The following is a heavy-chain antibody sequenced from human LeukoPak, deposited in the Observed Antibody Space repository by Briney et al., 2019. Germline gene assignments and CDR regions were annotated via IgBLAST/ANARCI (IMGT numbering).Heavy chain of an antibody. CDR3: VRLSSGYKTNFDY. D-gene: IGHD3-22*01. V-gene: IGHV4-59*08. Sequence: SETLSLTCTVSVGSISSYYWSWIRQPPGKGLEWIGYIYYSGSTNYNPSLKSRVTISVDTSKNQFSLKLSPVTAADTAVYYCVRLSSGYKTNFDYWGQGTLVTVSS. J-gene: IGHJ4*02. CDR2: IYYSGST. CDR1: VGSISSYY.